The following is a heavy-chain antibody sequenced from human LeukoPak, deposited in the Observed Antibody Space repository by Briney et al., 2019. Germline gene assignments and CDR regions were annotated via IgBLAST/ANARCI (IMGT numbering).Heavy chain of an antibody. J-gene: IGHJ6*03. Sequence: GASVKVSCKASGYTFTSYGISWVRQAPGQGLEWMGWISAYNGNTNYAQKLQGRVTMTTDTSTSTAYMELRSLRSDDTAVYYCARDPPLYDFWSGYLRSCHMDVWGKGTTVTVSS. D-gene: IGHD3-3*01. V-gene: IGHV1-18*01. CDR2: ISAYNGNT. CDR1: GYTFTSYG. CDR3: ARDPPLYDFWSGYLRSCHMDV.